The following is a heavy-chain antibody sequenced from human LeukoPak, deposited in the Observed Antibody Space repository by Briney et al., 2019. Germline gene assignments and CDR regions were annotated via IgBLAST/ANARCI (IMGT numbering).Heavy chain of an antibody. Sequence: GGSLRLSCAASGFTFNTYWMIWVRQAPGRGVEWVANIDQGGRTKYYVDSLKGRFTISRDNAKNSLYLQMNSLRAEDTAVYYCVRDKGGRSRAIYSDAFDVWGQGTMDTV. CDR3: VRDKGGRSRAIYSDAFDV. D-gene: IGHD2-15*01. CDR2: IDQGGRTK. CDR1: GFTFNTYW. V-gene: IGHV3-7*01. J-gene: IGHJ3*01.